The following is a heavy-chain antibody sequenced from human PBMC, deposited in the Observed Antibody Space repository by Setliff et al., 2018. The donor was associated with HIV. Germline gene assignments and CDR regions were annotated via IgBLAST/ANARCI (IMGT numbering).Heavy chain of an antibody. CDR1: GFTFSSYS. D-gene: IGHD4-17*01. Sequence: GGSLRLSCAASGFTFSSYSMNWVRQAPGKGLEWVSYISSSGTTIYYADSVKGRFTISRDNSKNTLYLQMSSLRAEDTAVYYCVKARVDGDYYYYYYMDVWGKGTTVTVSS. CDR2: ISSSGTTI. J-gene: IGHJ6*03. V-gene: IGHV3-48*01. CDR3: VKARVDGDYYYYYYMDV.